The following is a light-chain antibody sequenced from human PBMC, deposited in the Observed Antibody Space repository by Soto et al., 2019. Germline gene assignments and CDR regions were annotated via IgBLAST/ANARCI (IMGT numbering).Light chain of an antibody. Sequence: QTVVTQVPSLTVSPGGTVTLTCASSTGAVTSGYYPNWFQQKPGQAPRALIYSRSNKHSWTPARFSGSLLGGKAALTLSGAQPEDEADYYCLLYYGDIWVFGGGTKLTVL. CDR3: LLYYGDIWV. J-gene: IGLJ3*02. V-gene: IGLV7-43*01. CDR2: SRS. CDR1: TGAVTSGYY.